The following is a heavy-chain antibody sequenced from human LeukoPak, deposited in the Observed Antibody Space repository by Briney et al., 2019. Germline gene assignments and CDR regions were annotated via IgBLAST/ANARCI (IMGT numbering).Heavy chain of an antibody. CDR1: GFTFSSYA. CDR3: AKTYYDSSGYYADY. D-gene: IGHD3-22*01. Sequence: AGGSLRLSCAASGFTFSSYAMHWVRQAPGKGLEWVAVISYDGSNKYYADSVKGRFTISRDNSKNTLYLQMNSLRAEDTAVYYCAKTYYDSSGYYADYWGQGTLVTVSS. V-gene: IGHV3-30*18. CDR2: ISYDGSNK. J-gene: IGHJ4*02.